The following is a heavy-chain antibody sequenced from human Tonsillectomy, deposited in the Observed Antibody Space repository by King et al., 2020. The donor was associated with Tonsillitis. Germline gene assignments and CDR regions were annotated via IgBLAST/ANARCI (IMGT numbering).Heavy chain of an antibody. CDR1: GFTFSTYA. D-gene: IGHD3-3*01. CDR2: ISGSGGST. Sequence: VQLVESGGGLVQPGGSLRLSCAASGFTFSTYAMSWVRQAPGKGLEWVSAISGSGGSTYYADSVKGRFTISRDNSKNTLYLEMNRLRADDTAEYYCAKDLADDFWSGYFHYLDYWGQGTLVTVSS. J-gene: IGHJ4*02. CDR3: AKDLADDFWSGYFHYLDY. V-gene: IGHV3-23*04.